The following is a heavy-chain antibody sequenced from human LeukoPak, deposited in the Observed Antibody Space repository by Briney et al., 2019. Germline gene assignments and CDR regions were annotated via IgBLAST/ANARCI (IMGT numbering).Heavy chain of an antibody. CDR2: INPSSRRT. D-gene: IGHD2-15*01. V-gene: IGHV1-46*01. CDR1: GYTFSTYY. Sequence: ASVKVSCKASGYTFSTYYLHCVRQAPGQGLEWMGIINPSSRRTTYAQTFECRVTMTSDTSTRTVYMELSRLRSEDTAVYYCASSDCSGGSCFILDCWGHGALITVSS. J-gene: IGHJ4*01. CDR3: ASSDCSGGSCFILDC.